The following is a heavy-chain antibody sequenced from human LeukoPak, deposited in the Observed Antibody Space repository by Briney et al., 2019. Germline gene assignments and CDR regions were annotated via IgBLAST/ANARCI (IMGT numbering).Heavy chain of an antibody. J-gene: IGHJ4*02. CDR3: ARARESRNSGWSLALYYFDN. V-gene: IGHV4-34*01. CDR2: INHSGST. D-gene: IGHD6-19*01. CDR1: GGSFSDYY. Sequence: ASETLSLTCAVYGGSFSDYYWSWIRQSPGEGLEWIGEINHSGSTNYNPSLKSRVTISLDTPKNQFSLRLTSVTAADTALYFCARARESRNSGWSLALYYFDNWGQGTLVTVFS.